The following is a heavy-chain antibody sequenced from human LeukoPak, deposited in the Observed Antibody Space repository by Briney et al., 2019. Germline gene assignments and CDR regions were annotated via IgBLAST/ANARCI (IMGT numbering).Heavy chain of an antibody. CDR3: ARGRYSSSRPRRDYFDY. J-gene: IGHJ4*02. CDR2: INHSGST. D-gene: IGHD6-13*01. CDR1: GGSFSGYY. V-gene: IGHV4-34*01. Sequence: SETLSLTCAVYGGSFSGYYWSWIRQPPGKGLEWIGEINHSGSTNYNPSLKSRVTISVDTSKNQFSLKLSSVTAADTAVYYCARGRYSSSRPRRDYFDYWGQGTLVTVSS.